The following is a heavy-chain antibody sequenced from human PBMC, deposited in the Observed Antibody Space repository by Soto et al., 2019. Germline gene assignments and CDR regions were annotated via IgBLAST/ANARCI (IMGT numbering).Heavy chain of an antibody. V-gene: IGHV1-46*03. CDR3: SRDRCSGGSCQRGSYYYYYMDV. CDR1: GYTFTSYY. Sequence: ASVKVSCKASGYTFTSYYIHWVRQAPGQGLEWMGIINPSGGSTTYAQKFQGRVTMTRDTSTSTVYMELSSLRSEDTALYYCSRDRCSGGSCQRGSYYYYYMDVWGKGTTVTVSS. CDR2: INPSGGST. J-gene: IGHJ6*03. D-gene: IGHD2-15*01.